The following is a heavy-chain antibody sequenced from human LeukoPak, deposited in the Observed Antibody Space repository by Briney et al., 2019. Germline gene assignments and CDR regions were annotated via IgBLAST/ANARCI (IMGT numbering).Heavy chain of an antibody. Sequence: GASVKVSCKASGYTFTSYGISWVRQAPGQGLEWMGWISAYNGNTNYAQKLQGRVTMTTDTSTSTAYMELRSLRSDDTAVYYCARDLKPPPVVDESCPGYWGQGTLVTVSS. J-gene: IGHJ4*02. CDR3: ARDLKPPPVVDESCPGY. V-gene: IGHV1-18*01. CDR1: GYTFTSYG. D-gene: IGHD2-15*01. CDR2: ISAYNGNT.